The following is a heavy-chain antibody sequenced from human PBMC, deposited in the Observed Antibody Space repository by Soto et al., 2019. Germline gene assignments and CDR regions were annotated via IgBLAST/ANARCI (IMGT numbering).Heavy chain of an antibody. V-gene: IGHV3-23*01. D-gene: IGHD3-22*01. J-gene: IGHJ4*02. Sequence: GGSLRLSCAASGFTFSSFAMSWVRQAPGKGLEWVSAISGSGGSTYYADSVKGRFTISRDNSKNTLYLQMNSLRAEDTAVYYCAKHTYYYDSSGYYKTAPFDYWGQGTLVTVSS. CDR3: AKHTYYYDSSGYYKTAPFDY. CDR2: ISGSGGST. CDR1: GFTFSSFA.